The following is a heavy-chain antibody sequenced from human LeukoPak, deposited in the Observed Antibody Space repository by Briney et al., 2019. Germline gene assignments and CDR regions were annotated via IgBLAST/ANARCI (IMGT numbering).Heavy chain of an antibody. D-gene: IGHD3-10*01. CDR2: ISAYNGNT. V-gene: IGHV1-18*01. CDR3: ARAPYGSGSYLDYYYYGMDV. Sequence: ASVKVSCKASGYTFTSYGISWVRQAPGQGLEWMGWISAYNGNTNYAQKLQGRVTMTTDTSTSTAYMELRSLRSDDTAVYYCARAPYGSGSYLDYYYYGMDVWGQGTTVTVSS. J-gene: IGHJ6*02. CDR1: GYTFTSYG.